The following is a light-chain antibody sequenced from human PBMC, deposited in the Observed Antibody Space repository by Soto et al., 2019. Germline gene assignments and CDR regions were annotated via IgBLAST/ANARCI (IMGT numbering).Light chain of an antibody. CDR3: QQRSGWLT. CDR1: QTVISNY. V-gene: IGKV3-11*01. J-gene: IGKJ4*01. Sequence: ESVLAQSPDTLSLSPGEGATLSCRSSQTVISNYLAWYQQKPGQAPRLLIYDALHRATDIPARFSGSGSGTDFTLTISNLEAEDFAVYYCQQRSGWLTFGGGTKVDIK. CDR2: DAL.